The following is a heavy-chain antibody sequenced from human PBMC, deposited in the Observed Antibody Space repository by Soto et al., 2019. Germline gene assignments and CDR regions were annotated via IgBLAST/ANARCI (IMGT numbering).Heavy chain of an antibody. J-gene: IGHJ6*02. CDR1: GFTFISYW. V-gene: IGHV3-74*01. CDR3: ARDHYDFWSGYPYYYYYYGMDV. CDR2: INSDGSST. D-gene: IGHD3-3*01. Sequence: GGSLRLSCAASGFTFISYWMHWVRQAPGKGLVWVSRINSDGSSTSYADSVKGRFTISRDNAKNTLYLQMNSLRAEDTAVYYCARDHYDFWSGYPYYYYYYGMDVWGQGTTVTVSS.